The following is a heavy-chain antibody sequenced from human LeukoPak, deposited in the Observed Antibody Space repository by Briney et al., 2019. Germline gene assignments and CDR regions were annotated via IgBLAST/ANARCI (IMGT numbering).Heavy chain of an antibody. V-gene: IGHV4-34*01. CDR3: ARGLWFGY. D-gene: IGHD3-10*01. CDR1: GGSFSGYY. CDR2: INHSGST. Sequence: SETLSLTCAVYGGSFSGYYWSWIRQPPGKGLEWIGEINHSGSTNYNPSLKSRVTISVDTSKNQFSLKLSSVTAADTAVYYCARGLWFGYWGQGTLVTVSS. J-gene: IGHJ4*02.